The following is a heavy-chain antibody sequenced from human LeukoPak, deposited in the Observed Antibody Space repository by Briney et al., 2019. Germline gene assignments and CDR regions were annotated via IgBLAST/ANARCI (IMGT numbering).Heavy chain of an antibody. CDR2: INHSGST. J-gene: IGHJ4*02. D-gene: IGHD2-15*01. CDR1: GGSFSGYY. V-gene: IGHV4-34*01. CDR3: ARAAYCSGGSCYYFDY. Sequence: SETLSLTCAVYGGSFSGYYWSWIRQPPGKGLEWIGEINHSGSTNYNPSLKSRVTISVDTSKNQFSLELSSVTAADTAVYYCARAAYCSGGSCYYFDYWGQGTLVTVSS.